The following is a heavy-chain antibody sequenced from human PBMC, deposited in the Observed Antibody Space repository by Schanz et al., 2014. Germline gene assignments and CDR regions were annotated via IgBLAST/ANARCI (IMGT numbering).Heavy chain of an antibody. CDR2: ISSGGRNI. Sequence: VQLVESGGGVVQPGGSLRLSCAASGFTFSSYTMNWVRQAPGKGLEWVSSISSGGRNIFYADSLKGRFTISRDNAKNSLYLQMNSLRAEDTAVYYCAGAVATIRADSFDIWGQGTMVAVSS. CDR3: AGAVATIRADSFDI. D-gene: IGHD5-12*01. J-gene: IGHJ3*02. V-gene: IGHV3-21*01. CDR1: GFTFSSYT.